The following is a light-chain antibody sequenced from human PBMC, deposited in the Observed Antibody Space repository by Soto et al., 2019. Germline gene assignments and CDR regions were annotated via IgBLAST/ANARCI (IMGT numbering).Light chain of an antibody. Sequence: IVMTQSPASLSVSPGDGATLSCRASQSVASNVAWYQQKPGQGPRLLIHGASTSAAGVAARFSGSGSGTDFTLTIISLQSEDFAVYYCQQYHNWPPQYTFGQGTKLQIK. V-gene: IGKV3-15*01. CDR1: QSVASN. J-gene: IGKJ2*01. CDR3: QQYHNWPPQYT. CDR2: GAS.